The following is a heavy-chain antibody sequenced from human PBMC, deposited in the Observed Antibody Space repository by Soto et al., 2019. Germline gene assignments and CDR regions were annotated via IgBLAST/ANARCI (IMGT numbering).Heavy chain of an antibody. CDR3: ASQKLWFGELLSNYYYYYGLDV. J-gene: IGHJ6*02. CDR1: GGTFSSCA. Sequence: SVKVSCKASGGTFSSCAISWVRQAPGQGLEWMGGIISMFDTVDYAQKFQGRVTIIADKSTSTVYMEVSSLRSEDTAVYYCASQKLWFGELLSNYYYYYGLDVWGQGTTVTVSS. V-gene: IGHV1-69*06. CDR2: IISMFDTV. D-gene: IGHD3-10*01.